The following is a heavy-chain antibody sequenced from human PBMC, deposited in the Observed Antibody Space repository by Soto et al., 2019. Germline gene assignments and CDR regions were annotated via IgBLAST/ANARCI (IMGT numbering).Heavy chain of an antibody. D-gene: IGHD2-21*02. V-gene: IGHV1-3*01. Sequence: GASVKVSCKASGYTFTSYAMLWVRQAPGQRLEWMGWINAGNGNTKYSQKFQGRVTITRDTSASTAYMELSSLRSEDTAVYYCASEYCGGDCYSAARYGMDVWGQGTTVTVS. CDR1: GYTFTSYA. J-gene: IGHJ6*02. CDR2: INAGNGNT. CDR3: ASEYCGGDCYSAARYGMDV.